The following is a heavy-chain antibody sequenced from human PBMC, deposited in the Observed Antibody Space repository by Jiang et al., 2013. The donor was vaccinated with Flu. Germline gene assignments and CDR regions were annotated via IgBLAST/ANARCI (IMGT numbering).Heavy chain of an antibody. D-gene: IGHD5-12*01. Sequence: GLVKPSETLSLTCTVSGGSISSYYWSWIRQPPGKGLEWIGYIYYSGSTNYNPSLKSRVTISVDTSKNQFSLKLSSVTAADTAVYYCARGVATIEFDYWGQGTLVTVSS. V-gene: IGHV4-59*01. J-gene: IGHJ4*02. CDR3: ARGVATIEFDY. CDR2: IYYSGST. CDR1: GGSISSYY.